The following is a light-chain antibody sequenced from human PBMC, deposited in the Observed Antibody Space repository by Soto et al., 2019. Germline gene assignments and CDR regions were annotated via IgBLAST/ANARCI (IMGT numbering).Light chain of an antibody. CDR1: QRVSSY. CDR2: DAS. Sequence: EIVLTQSPATLSLSPGERATLSCRASQRVSSYLAWYQQKPGQAPRLLIYDASNRATSIPARFSDSGSGTDFTLTISSLEPEDFAVYYCQQRSNWPPYTFGQGTKLEIK. V-gene: IGKV3-11*01. J-gene: IGKJ2*01. CDR3: QQRSNWPPYT.